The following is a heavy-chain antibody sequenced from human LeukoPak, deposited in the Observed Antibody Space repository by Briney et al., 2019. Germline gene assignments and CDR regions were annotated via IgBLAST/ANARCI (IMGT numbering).Heavy chain of an antibody. J-gene: IGHJ3*02. D-gene: IGHD2/OR15-2a*01. V-gene: IGHV4-59*08. CDR1: GDSISSYY. CDR3: ARPLDYFYTDAFDI. Sequence: SETLSLTCTVSGDSISSYYWSWIRQPPGKGLEWIGYIYYSGSTNYNPSLKSRVAISVDTSKNQFSLKLSSVTAADTAVYYCARPLDYFYTDAFDIWGQGTMVTVSS. CDR2: IYYSGST.